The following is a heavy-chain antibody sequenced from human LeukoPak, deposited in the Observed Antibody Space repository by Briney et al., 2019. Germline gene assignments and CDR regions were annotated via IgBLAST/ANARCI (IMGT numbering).Heavy chain of an antibody. J-gene: IGHJ5*02. Sequence: GASVKVSCKASGYTFTGYYMHWVRQAPGQGLEWMGSVNPINGDTNYAPKFQGRVTLTTDTSINTAYMEVNRLTYDDAAVYYCARGRWADKFDPWGQGTLVTVSS. CDR2: VNPINGDT. CDR1: GYTFTGYY. V-gene: IGHV1-2*02. D-gene: IGHD3-16*01. CDR3: ARGRWADKFDP.